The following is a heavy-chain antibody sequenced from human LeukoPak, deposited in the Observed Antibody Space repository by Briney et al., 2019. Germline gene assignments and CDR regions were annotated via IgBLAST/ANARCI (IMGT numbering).Heavy chain of an antibody. D-gene: IGHD5-18*01. CDR3: AGKRGYSYGLDY. J-gene: IGHJ4*02. CDR2: MNPNSGNT. V-gene: IGHV1-8*01. CDR1: GYTFTSYD. Sequence: ASVKVSCKASGYTFTSYDINWVRQATGQGLEWMGWMNPNSGNTGYAQKFQGRVTMTRNTSISTAYMELSSLRSEDTAVYYCAGKRGYSYGLDYWGQGTLVTVSS.